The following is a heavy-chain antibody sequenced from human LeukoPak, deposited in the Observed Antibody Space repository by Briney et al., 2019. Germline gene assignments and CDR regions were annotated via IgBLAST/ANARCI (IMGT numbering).Heavy chain of an antibody. Sequence: GGSLRLSCAASGFTFDDYAMHWVRQAPGKGLEWVSGISWNSGSIGYADSVKGRFTISRDNAKNSLYLQMNSLRAEDTALYYCAKGDDYGDYGGAFDIWGQGTMVTVS. V-gene: IGHV3-9*01. D-gene: IGHD4-17*01. CDR2: ISWNSGSI. J-gene: IGHJ3*02. CDR3: AKGDDYGDYGGAFDI. CDR1: GFTFDDYA.